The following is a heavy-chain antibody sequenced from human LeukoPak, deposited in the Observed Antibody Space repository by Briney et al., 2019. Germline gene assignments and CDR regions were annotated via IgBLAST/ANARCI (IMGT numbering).Heavy chain of an antibody. CDR2: INPNSGGT. J-gene: IGHJ4*02. CDR3: ATGLGVLDPEANS. CDR1: GYTFTGYY. Sequence: ASVKVSCKASGYTFTGYYMHWVRQAPGEGLEWMGWINPNSGGTKYAQKFQGRVTMTRDTSISTAYMELTRLRSDDTAVYYCATGLGVLDPEANSWGQGTLVTVSS. D-gene: IGHD3/OR15-3a*01. V-gene: IGHV1-2*02.